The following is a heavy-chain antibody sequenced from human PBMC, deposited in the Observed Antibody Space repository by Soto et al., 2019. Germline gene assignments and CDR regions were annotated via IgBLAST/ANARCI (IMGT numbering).Heavy chain of an antibody. J-gene: IGHJ1*01. Sequence: SETLSLTCTVSGDSITSNSYYWSWIRQPPGKGQEWIGYIYYSGSTNYNPSLKSRVTISVDTSKNQFSLKLSSVTAADTAVYYCARLGHVYYYDSSGYREYFQHWGQGTLVTVSS. D-gene: IGHD3-22*01. CDR2: IYYSGST. CDR3: ARLGHVYYYDSSGYREYFQH. V-gene: IGHV4-61*01. CDR1: GDSITSNSYY.